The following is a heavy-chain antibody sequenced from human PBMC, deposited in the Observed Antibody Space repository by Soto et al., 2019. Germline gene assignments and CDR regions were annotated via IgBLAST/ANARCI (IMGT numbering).Heavy chain of an antibody. D-gene: IGHD4-4*01. CDR2: TRHDGSNT. V-gene: IGHV3-33*01. CDR1: GFTFSGYG. J-gene: IGHJ5*02. CDR3: ARDGESDYSTYVGWFDP. Sequence: GGSLRLSCAASGFTFSGYGMHWVRQAPGKGLEWVAVTRHDGSNTYYADSVRGRFTISRDNSNKMLYLQMNSLRAEDTAVYYCARDGESDYSTYVGWFDPWGQGTLVTVSS.